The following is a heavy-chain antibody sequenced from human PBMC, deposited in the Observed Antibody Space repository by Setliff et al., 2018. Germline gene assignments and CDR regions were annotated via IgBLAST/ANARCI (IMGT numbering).Heavy chain of an antibody. CDR1: GGTFTSYG. CDR2: ISAYIGNT. CDR3: ARDPGWFGELLGYFDY. Sequence: GASVKVSCKASGGTFTSYGISWVRQAPGQGLEWMGWISAYIGNTNYAQKLQGRVTMTTDTSTSTAYMELRSLRSDDTAVYYCARDPGWFGELLGYFDYWGQGTLVTVSS. J-gene: IGHJ4*02. D-gene: IGHD3-10*01. V-gene: IGHV1-18*01.